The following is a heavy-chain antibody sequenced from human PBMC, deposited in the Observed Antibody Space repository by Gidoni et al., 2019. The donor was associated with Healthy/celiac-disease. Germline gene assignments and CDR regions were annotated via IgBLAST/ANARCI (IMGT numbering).Heavy chain of an antibody. CDR3: ARDVEGLFDY. CDR2: IYTSGST. J-gene: IGHJ4*02. V-gene: IGHV4-61*02. Sequence: QVQLQESCPGLVKPSQTLSLTCPVPGDSVSSGSYYWNWIRQPAGKGLEWIGRIYTSGSTNYNPSLKSRVTISIDTSKNQFSLRLSSVTAADTALYYCARDVEGLFDYWGQGTLVTVSS. CDR1: GDSVSSGSYY.